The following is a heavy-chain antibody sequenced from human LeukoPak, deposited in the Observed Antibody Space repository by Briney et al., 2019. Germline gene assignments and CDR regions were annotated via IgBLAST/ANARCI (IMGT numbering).Heavy chain of an antibody. CDR3: VGGIGWPPDY. CDR1: PVITFSDYW. V-gene: IGHV3-7*03. CDR2: IRQDGRET. D-gene: IGHD6-19*01. J-gene: IGHJ4*02. Sequence: GRSLRLSCAASPVITFSDYWMNWVRQAPGKGLARLAIIRQDGRETLYLDSVRGRFTISRDNAKSSVYLEINSLRAEDTAVYYCVGGIGWPPDYWGQGTLVTVSS.